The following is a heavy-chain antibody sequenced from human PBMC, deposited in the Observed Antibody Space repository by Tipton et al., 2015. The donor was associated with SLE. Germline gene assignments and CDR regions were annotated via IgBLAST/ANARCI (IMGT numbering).Heavy chain of an antibody. CDR2: IYYSGTT. CDR1: GGSISFDY. J-gene: IGHJ3*02. V-gene: IGHV4-59*01. CDR3: ARTLGAIAHTVYDAFDI. Sequence: TLSLTCTVSGGSISFDYWSWFRQPPGKGLEWIGYIYYSGTTNYNSSLKSRVTISVDTSKNQFSLKLNSVTAADTAVYYCARTLGAIAHTVYDAFDIWGQGKMVTVSS. D-gene: IGHD1-26*01.